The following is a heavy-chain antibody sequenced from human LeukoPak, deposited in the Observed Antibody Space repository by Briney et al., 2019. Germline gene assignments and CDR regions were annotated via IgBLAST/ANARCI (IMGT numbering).Heavy chain of an antibody. J-gene: IGHJ3*02. CDR2: INPNNGVT. D-gene: IGHD2-21*02. V-gene: IGHV1-2*02. Sequence: ASVTVSCKTSGFPFNGYYIHWVRQAPGQGLEWMGWINPNNGVTNYAQKFQGRVTMTRDTPIGTTSMELNRLRSDGTAFYYCARDGHFCGGGCLDAFDIWGQGTMVSVSS. CDR1: GFPFNGYY. CDR3: ARDGHFCGGGCLDAFDI.